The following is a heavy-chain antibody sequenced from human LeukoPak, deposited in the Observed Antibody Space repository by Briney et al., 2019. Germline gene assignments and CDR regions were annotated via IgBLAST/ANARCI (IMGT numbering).Heavy chain of an antibody. V-gene: IGHV4-59*01. CDR3: ARQSISGSSLSYFDY. Sequence: SGTLSLTCTVSGGSISSYYWSWIRQPPGKGLEWIGNIYESGSTNYIPSLKSRVTISVDKSKNQCSLKLSSVTAADTAVYYCARQSISGSSLSYFDYWGQGTLVNVSS. CDR1: GGSISSYY. J-gene: IGHJ4*02. D-gene: IGHD3-22*01. CDR2: IYESGST.